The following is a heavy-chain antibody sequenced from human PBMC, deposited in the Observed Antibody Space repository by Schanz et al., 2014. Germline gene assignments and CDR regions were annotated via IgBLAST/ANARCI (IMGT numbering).Heavy chain of an antibody. CDR3: VRVPSSDVSFDH. CDR2: ISGYNGNT. CDR1: GGTFSSYT. V-gene: IGHV1-18*01. Sequence: QVQLVQSGAEVKKPGSSVKVSCKASGGTFSSYTISWLRQAPGQGLEWMGYISGYNGNTNYAPKVRDRVIFTTDTSANTAYMELRSLRSDDTTHYYCVRVPSSDVSFDHWGRGTLXTVSS. D-gene: IGHD3-16*01. J-gene: IGHJ2*01.